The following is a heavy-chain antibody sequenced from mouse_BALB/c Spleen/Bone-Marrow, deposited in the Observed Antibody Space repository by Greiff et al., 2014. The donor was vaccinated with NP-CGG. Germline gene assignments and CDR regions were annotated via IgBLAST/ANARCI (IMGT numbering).Heavy chain of an antibody. Sequence: VQLQQSGAELVKPGASVKLSCKASGYTFTSYYMYWVKQRPGQGLEWIGEINPSNGGTSFNEKFKSKATLTVDKSSSTAYMQLSSLTSEDSAVYYCTRYGNYYFDYWGQGTTLTVSS. D-gene: IGHD2-1*01. CDR2: INPSNGGT. CDR3: TRYGNYYFDY. V-gene: IGHV1S81*02. CDR1: GYTFTSYY. J-gene: IGHJ2*01.